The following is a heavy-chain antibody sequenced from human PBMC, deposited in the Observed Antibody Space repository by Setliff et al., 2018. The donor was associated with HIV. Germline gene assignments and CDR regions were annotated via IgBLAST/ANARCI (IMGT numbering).Heavy chain of an antibody. V-gene: IGHV3-30*03. D-gene: IGHD1-26*01. J-gene: IGHJ4*02. Sequence: PGGSLRLSCAVSGFTFYSYAMHWVRQAPGRGLEWVAVISQDGSETFYVDSVKGRFTMPRDNAKNLVYLEMNSLKVEDTAVYYCARDATRGGDFDFWGQGTLVTVSS. CDR3: ARDATRGGDFDF. CDR2: ISQDGSET. CDR1: GFTFYSYA.